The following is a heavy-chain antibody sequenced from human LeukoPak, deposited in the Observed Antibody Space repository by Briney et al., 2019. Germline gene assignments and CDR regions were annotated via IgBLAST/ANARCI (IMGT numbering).Heavy chain of an antibody. CDR1: GFTFSDYY. Sequence: GGSLRLSCAASGFTFSDYYMTWIRQAPGKGLEWVSFISGSGGTIYYADSVKGRFTISRDNANNSLYLQMNSLRAEDTAVYYCARAWAGIWGHYFDYWGQGTLVTVSS. V-gene: IGHV3-11*01. CDR3: ARAWAGIWGHYFDY. J-gene: IGHJ4*02. D-gene: IGHD3-10*01. CDR2: ISGSGGTI.